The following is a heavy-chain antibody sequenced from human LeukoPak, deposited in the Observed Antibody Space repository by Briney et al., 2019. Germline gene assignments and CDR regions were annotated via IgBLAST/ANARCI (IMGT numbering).Heavy chain of an antibody. J-gene: IGHJ4*02. CDR1: GGSISSSSYY. CDR2: IYYSGST. Sequence: SETLSLTCTVSGGSISSSSYYWGWIRQPPGKGLEWIGSIYYSGSTYYNPSLKSRVTISVDTSKNQFSLKLSSVTAADTAVYYCARGGGATIPGGYWGQGTLVTVSS. CDR3: ARGGGATIPGGY. V-gene: IGHV4-39*07. D-gene: IGHD1-26*01.